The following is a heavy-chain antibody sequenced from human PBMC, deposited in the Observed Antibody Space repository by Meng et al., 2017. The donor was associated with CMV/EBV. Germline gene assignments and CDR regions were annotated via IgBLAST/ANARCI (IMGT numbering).Heavy chain of an antibody. CDR2: INHSGST. V-gene: IGHV4-34*01. CDR3: ARERGVATRYYFDY. Sequence: QVQLQQWGAGLLKPSETLSLTCAVYGGSFSGYYWSWIRQPPGKGLEWIGEINHSGSTNYNPSLKSRVTISVDTSKNQYALKLSSVTAADTAVYYCARERGVATRYYFDYWGQGTLVTVSS. J-gene: IGHJ4*02. D-gene: IGHD2-15*01. CDR1: GGSFSGYY.